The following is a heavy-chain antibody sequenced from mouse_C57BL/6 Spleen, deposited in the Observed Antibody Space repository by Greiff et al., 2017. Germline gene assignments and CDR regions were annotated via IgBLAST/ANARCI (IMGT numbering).Heavy chain of an antibody. J-gene: IGHJ4*01. CDR3: DRHGPPYAMDY. V-gene: IGHV2-6-1*01. CDR1: GFSLTSYG. Sequence: QVQLQQSGPGLVAPSQSLSITCTVSGFSLTSYGVHWVRQPPGKGLEWLVVIWSDGSTTYNSARKSRLSIRKDNSKSQVFLKMNSLQTDDTAMYYCDRHGPPYAMDYWGQGTTVTVSS. CDR2: IWSDGST.